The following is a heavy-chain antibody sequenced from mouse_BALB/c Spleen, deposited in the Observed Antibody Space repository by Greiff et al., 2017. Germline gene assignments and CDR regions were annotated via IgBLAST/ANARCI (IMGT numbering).Heavy chain of an antibody. D-gene: IGHD1-1*01. J-gene: IGHJ2*01. V-gene: IGHV1-4*02. CDR3: ARALITTVVATDY. CDR1: GYTFTSYT. Sequence: QVQLKQSAAELARPGASVKMSCKASGYTFTSYTMHWVKQRPGQGLEWIGYINPSSGYTEYNQKFKDKTTLTADKSSSTAYMQLSSLTSEDSAVYYCARALITTVVATDYWGQGTTLTVSS. CDR2: INPSSGYT.